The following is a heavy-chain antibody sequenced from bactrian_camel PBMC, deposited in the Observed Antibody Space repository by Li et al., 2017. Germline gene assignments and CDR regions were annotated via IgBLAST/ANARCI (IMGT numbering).Heavy chain of an antibody. D-gene: IGHD3*01. J-gene: IGHJ4*01. CDR2: ISPSSIRT. V-gene: IGHV3S31*01. CDR1: GFTFSVYA. Sequence: VQLVESGGGLVQPGGSLRLSCTASGFTFSVYAMKWFRQVPGKGLEWVSTISPSSIRTYYSDSVKDRFTISRDNAKNTLYLQLNDLKAEDTASYYCARGRAGIEASWRDTTAPDTLLGQGTQVTVS.